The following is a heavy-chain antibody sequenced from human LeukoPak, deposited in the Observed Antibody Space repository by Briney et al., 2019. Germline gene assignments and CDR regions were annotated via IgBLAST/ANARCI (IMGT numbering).Heavy chain of an antibody. Sequence: ASLKVSSTASGYPFTTYDISWVRKATGQGLEWMGWMNPSRGYTDFSPKFQGRLTMNRNTSITTAYMELSSLRSEDTAVCYCARISDHNWYFDLWGRGTLVTVSS. D-gene: IGHD1-14*01. J-gene: IGHJ2*01. CDR3: ARISDHNWYFDL. CDR1: GYPFTTYD. V-gene: IGHV1-8*01. CDR2: MNPSRGYT.